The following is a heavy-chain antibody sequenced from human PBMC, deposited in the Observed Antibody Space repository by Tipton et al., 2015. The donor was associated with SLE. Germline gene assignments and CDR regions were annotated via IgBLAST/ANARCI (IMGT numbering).Heavy chain of an antibody. CDR3: ATLPIVEMARAY. CDR1: GGSISSGSYY. Sequence: TLSLTCTVSGGSISSGSYYWSWIRQPAGKGLEWIGRIYTSGSTNYNPSLKSRVTISVDTSKNQFSLILRSVTAADTAVYYCATLPIVEMARAYWGQGTLVTVSS. J-gene: IGHJ1*01. D-gene: IGHD5-24*01. V-gene: IGHV4-61*02. CDR2: IYTSGST.